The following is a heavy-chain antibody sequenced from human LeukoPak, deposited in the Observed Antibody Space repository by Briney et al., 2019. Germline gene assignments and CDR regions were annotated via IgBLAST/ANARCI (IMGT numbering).Heavy chain of an antibody. D-gene: IGHD5-24*01. J-gene: IGHJ5*02. CDR3: ARDVELATQFDR. V-gene: IGHV1-69*04. CDR2: IIPSLGIA. Sequence: ASVKLSCKASGGTFSSYAISWVRQAPGQGLEWMGRIIPSLGIANYAQKFQARVTITADSSTSTAYMELSGLRSDDTAVYYCARDVELATQFDRWGQGTLVTVSS. CDR1: GGTFSSYA.